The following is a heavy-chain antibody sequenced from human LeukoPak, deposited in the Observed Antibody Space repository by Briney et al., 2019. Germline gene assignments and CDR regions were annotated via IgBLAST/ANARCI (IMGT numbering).Heavy chain of an antibody. CDR2: IYYSGST. V-gene: IGHV4-30-4*08. CDR1: GGSFSGYY. D-gene: IGHD6-6*01. Sequence: SETLSLTCAVYGGSFSGYYWSWLRQPPGKGLEWIGYIYYSGSTYYNPSLKSRVTISVDTSKNQFSLKLSSVTAADTAVYYCGRGDYSSSSRWFDPWGQGTLVTVSS. CDR3: GRGDYSSSSRWFDP. J-gene: IGHJ5*02.